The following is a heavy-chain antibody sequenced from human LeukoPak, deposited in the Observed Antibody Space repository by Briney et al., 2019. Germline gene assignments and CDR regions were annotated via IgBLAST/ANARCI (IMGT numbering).Heavy chain of an antibody. J-gene: IGHJ4*02. D-gene: IGHD5-24*01. CDR2: INPNSGGT. V-gene: IGHV1-2*02. CDR1: GYTFTSQY. Sequence: ASVKVSCKASGYTFTSQYMHWVRQAPGQGLEWMGWINPNSGGTNYAQKFQGRVTMTRDTSISTAYMELSRLRSDDTAVYYCARAQVEMATMGDYWGQGTLVTVSS. CDR3: ARAQVEMATMGDY.